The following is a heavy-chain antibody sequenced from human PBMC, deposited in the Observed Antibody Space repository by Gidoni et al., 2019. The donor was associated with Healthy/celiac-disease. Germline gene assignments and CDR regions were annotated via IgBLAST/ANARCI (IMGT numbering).Heavy chain of an antibody. CDR3: ASLRRQYQTTLGDYYYYYGMDV. CDR2: INHSGST. J-gene: IGHJ6*02. Sequence: QVQLQQWGAGLLKPSETLSLTCAVYGGSFSGYYWRWIRQPPGKGLEWIGEINHSGSTNYNPSLKSRVTISVDTSKNQFSLKLSSVTAADTAVYYCASLRRQYQTTLGDYYYYYGMDVWGQGTTVTVSS. D-gene: IGHD2-2*01. CDR1: GGSFSGYY. V-gene: IGHV4-34*01.